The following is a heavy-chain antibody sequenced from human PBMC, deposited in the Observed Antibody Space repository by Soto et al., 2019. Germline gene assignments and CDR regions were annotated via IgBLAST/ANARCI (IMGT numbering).Heavy chain of an antibody. J-gene: IGHJ4*02. CDR2: IYYSGST. D-gene: IGHD3-16*01. CDR3: ARHNYVPGSTYFDY. Sequence: QVQLQESGPGLVKPSETLSLTCTVSGGSISSYYWSWIRQPPGKGLEWIGYIYYSGSTNYNPSLKSRVTTSVDTSKNHFPLKLNSMTAADTAVYYCARHNYVPGSTYFDYWGQGTLVTVSS. V-gene: IGHV4-59*08. CDR1: GGSISSYY.